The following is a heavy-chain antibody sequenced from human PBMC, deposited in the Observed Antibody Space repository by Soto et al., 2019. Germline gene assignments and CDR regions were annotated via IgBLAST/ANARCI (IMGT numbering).Heavy chain of an antibody. J-gene: IGHJ3*02. V-gene: IGHV4-61*08. CDR3: ARTYDGSGPNSGGYGFDI. D-gene: IGHD3-22*01. CDR2: IYYSGT. CDR1: GGSISSGGYY. Sequence: SETLSLTCTVSGGSISSGGYYWSWIRQHPGKGLEWIAYIYYSGTSYNPSLKSRVSISLETSKNQFSLKLSSVTAADTAVYYCARTYDGSGPNSGGYGFDIWGQGTMVTVSS.